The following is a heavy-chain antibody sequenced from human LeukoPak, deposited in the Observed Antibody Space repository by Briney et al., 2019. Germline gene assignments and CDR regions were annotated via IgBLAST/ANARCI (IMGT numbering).Heavy chain of an antibody. CDR1: GFTFSSYG. V-gene: IGHV3-7*01. D-gene: IGHD3-16*02. J-gene: IGHJ3*02. CDR2: IKQDGSEK. CDR3: ARGYDYVWGNYRPEAFDI. Sequence: GGSLRLSCAASGFTFSSYGMSWVRQAPGKGLEWVANIKQDGSEKYYVDSVKGRFTISRDNAKNSLYLQMNSLRAEDTAVYYCARGYDYVWGNYRPEAFDIWGQGTMVTVSS.